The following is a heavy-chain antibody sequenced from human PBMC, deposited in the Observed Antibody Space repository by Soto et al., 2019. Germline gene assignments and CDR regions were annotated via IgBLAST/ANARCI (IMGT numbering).Heavy chain of an antibody. D-gene: IGHD3-22*01. CDR1: GVSISSYY. J-gene: IGHJ4*02. CDR2: IYYSGST. V-gene: IGHV4-59*01. Sequence: XXTLSLPFTVSGVSISSYYWRWIRQPPGKGLEWIGYIYYSGSTNYNPSLKSRVTISVDTSKNQFSLKLSSVTAADTAVYYCARSRGGYFDYWGQGTLVTVSS. CDR3: ARSRGGYFDY.